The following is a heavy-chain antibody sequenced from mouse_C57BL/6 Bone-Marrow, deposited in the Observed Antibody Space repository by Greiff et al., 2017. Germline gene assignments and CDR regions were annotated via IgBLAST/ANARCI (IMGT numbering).Heavy chain of an antibody. CDR2: IDPETGGT. J-gene: IGHJ1*03. V-gene: IGHV1-15*01. D-gene: IGHD1-1*01. CDR1: GYTFTDSE. CDR3: TRWHYGSTLWYFDV. Sequence: QVQLQQSGAELVRPGASVTLSCKASGYTFTDSEMHWVKQTPVHGLEWIGAIDPETGGTAYNQKFKGKAILTADKSSSTAYMELRSLTSEDSAVYYCTRWHYGSTLWYFDVWGTGTTVTVSS.